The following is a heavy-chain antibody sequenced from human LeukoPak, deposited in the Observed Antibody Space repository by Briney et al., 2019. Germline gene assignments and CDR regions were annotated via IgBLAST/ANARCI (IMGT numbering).Heavy chain of an antibody. V-gene: IGHV4-59*01. J-gene: IGHJ4*02. D-gene: IGHD3-9*01. CDR1: GGSFNTEY. Sequence: SETLSLTCTVSGGSFNTEYWSWIRQTPGEGLEWVGYISNGGNTNYNPSLKSRLTISIDTSKNQFSLNLNSVTATDTAIYYCAAVSTRGSPGYHYFFDSWGQGTLVTVSS. CDR3: AAVSTRGSPGYHYFFDS. CDR2: ISNGGNT.